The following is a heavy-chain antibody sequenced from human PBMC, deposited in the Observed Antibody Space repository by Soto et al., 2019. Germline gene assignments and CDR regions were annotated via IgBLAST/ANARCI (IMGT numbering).Heavy chain of an antibody. V-gene: IGHV3-21*01. D-gene: IGHD3-22*01. CDR1: GFTFSSYS. J-gene: IGHJ4*02. Sequence: XESLRLSCAASGFTFSSYSMNWVRQAPGKGLEWVSSISSSSSYIYYADSVKGRFTISRDNAKNSLYLQMNSLRAEDTAVYYCASPSNYYDSSGYYSFDYWGQGTLVTVSS. CDR2: ISSSSSYI. CDR3: ASPSNYYDSSGYYSFDY.